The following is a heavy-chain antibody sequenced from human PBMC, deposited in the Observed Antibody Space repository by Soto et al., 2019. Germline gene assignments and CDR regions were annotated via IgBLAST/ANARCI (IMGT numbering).Heavy chain of an antibody. J-gene: IGHJ4*02. CDR1: GFTLTSSA. Sequence: ASVKVSCKTSGFTLTSSAMQWLRQARGQRLEWIGWIVVGSGHTNYAQKFQERVTITRDMSTSTAYMELSSLRSEDTAMYYCAKERGYSYGYDYWGQGTLVTVSS. V-gene: IGHV1-58*02. D-gene: IGHD5-18*01. CDR3: AKERGYSYGYDY. CDR2: IVVGSGHT.